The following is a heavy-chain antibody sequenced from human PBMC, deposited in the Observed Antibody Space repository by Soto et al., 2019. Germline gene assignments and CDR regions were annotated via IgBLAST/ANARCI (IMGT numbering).Heavy chain of an antibody. J-gene: IGHJ6*02. V-gene: IGHV3-30-3*01. D-gene: IGHD3-10*01. CDR2: ISYDGSNK. CDR1: GFTFSSYA. CDR3: ARASGGLHRARALGMDV. Sequence: GGSLRLSCAASGFTFSSYAMHWVRQAPGKGLEWVAVISYDGSNKYYADSVKGRFTISRDNSKNTLYLQMNSLRAEDTAVYYCARASGGLHRARALGMDVWGQGTTVTVSS.